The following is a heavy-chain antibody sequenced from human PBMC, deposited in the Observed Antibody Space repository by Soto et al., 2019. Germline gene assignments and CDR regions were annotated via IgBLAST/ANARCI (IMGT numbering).Heavy chain of an antibody. V-gene: IGHV3-23*01. CDR2: ISGSGGST. CDR3: ARSYYDFWSGYSYYYYGMDV. CDR1: GFTFSSYA. D-gene: IGHD3-3*01. J-gene: IGHJ6*02. Sequence: GSLRLSCAASGFTFSSYAMSWVRQAPGKGLEWVSAISGSGGSTYYADSVKGRFTISRDNSKNTLYLQMNSLRAEDTAVYYCARSYYDFWSGYSYYYYGMDVWGQGTTVTVSS.